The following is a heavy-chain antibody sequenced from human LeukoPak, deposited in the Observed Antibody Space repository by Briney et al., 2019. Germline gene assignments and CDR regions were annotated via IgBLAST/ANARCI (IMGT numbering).Heavy chain of an antibody. J-gene: IGHJ6*02. V-gene: IGHV5-51*01. CDR1: GYSFTSYW. CDR2: IYPGDSET. D-gene: IGHD3-3*01. CDR3: ARRSTIFYGMDV. Sequence: KYGESLQISCKGSGYSFTSYWIAWVRQMPGKRLEWMGIIYPGDSETRYSPSFQGQVTISADKSISSVYLQWSSLKASDTATYYCARRSTIFYGMDVWGQGTTVTVSS.